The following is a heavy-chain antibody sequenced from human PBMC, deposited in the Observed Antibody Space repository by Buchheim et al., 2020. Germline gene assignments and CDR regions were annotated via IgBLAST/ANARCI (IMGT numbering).Heavy chain of an antibody. V-gene: IGHV1-8*01. CDR3: ARIKTITIFGVVITSHYYYMDV. J-gene: IGHJ6*03. D-gene: IGHD3-3*01. CDR2: MNPNSGNT. CDR1: GYTFTSYD. Sequence: QVQLVQSGAEVKKPGASVKVSCKASGYTFTSYDINWVRQAPGQGLEWMGWMNPNSGNTGYAQKFQGRVTMTRNTSISTAYMELSSLRSEDTAVYDCARIKTITIFGVVITSHYYYMDVWGKGTT.